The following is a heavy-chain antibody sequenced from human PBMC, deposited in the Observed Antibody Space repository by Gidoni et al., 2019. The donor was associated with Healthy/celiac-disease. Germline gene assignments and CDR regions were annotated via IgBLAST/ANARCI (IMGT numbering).Heavy chain of an antibody. J-gene: IGHJ4*02. D-gene: IGHD3-16*01. Sequence: SSYGMHWVRQAPGKGLEWVAVISYDGSNKYYADSVKGRFTISRDNSKNTLYLQMNSLRAEDTAVYYCAREKRIMITFGGPDYWGQGTLVTVSS. CDR3: AREKRIMITFGGPDY. CDR1: SSYG. V-gene: IGHV3-30*03. CDR2: ISYDGSNK.